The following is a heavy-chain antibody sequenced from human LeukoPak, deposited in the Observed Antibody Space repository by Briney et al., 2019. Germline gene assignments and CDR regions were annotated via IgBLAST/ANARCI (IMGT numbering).Heavy chain of an antibody. J-gene: IGHJ4*02. D-gene: IGHD6-6*01. CDR2: INTDGGSA. CDR3: ARSSIAARPGQD. CDR1: GFTVSSNY. Sequence: PGGSLRLSCAASGFTVSSNYMSWVRQAPGKGLEWVSRINTDGGSATYADSVKDRFTISRDNAKNTLYLQMNSLRAEDTAVYYCARSSIAARPGQDWGQGSLVTVSS. V-gene: IGHV3-74*01.